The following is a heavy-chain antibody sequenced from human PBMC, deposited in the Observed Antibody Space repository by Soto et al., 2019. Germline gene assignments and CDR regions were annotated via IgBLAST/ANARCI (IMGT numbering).Heavy chain of an antibody. CDR3: ARQGLLRYFDWLPRDYYYYGMDV. J-gene: IGHJ6*02. CDR1: GGSISSSSYY. Sequence: SETLSLTCTVSGGSISSSSYYWGWIRQPPGKGLERIGSIYYSGSTYYNPSLKSRVTISVDTSKNQFSLKLSSVTAADTAVYYCARQGLLRYFDWLPRDYYYYGMDVWGQGTTVT. D-gene: IGHD3-9*01. V-gene: IGHV4-39*01. CDR2: IYYSGST.